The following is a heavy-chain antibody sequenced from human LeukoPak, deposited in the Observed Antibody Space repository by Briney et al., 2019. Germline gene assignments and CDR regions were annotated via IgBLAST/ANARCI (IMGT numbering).Heavy chain of an antibody. CDR2: IYYSGST. CDR1: GGSISSGDYY. V-gene: IGHV4-30-4*08. CDR3: ARDHYRKLAAAIWFDP. J-gene: IGHJ5*02. D-gene: IGHD6-13*01. Sequence: SETLSLTCTVSGGSISSGDYYWSWIRQPPGKGLEWIGYIYYSGSTYYYPSLKSRATVSVDTSKNQFSLKLSSVTAADTAVYYCARDHYRKLAAAIWFDPWGQGTLVTVSS.